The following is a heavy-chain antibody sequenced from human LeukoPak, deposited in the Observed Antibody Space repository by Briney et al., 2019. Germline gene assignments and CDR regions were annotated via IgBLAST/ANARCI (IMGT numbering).Heavy chain of an antibody. J-gene: IGHJ4*02. CDR3: ARGGGYSYGTVDY. Sequence: GGSLRLSCEASGFAFRNYWMHWVRQAPGKGLVWVSRIGSDGSITAYADSVKGRFTISRDNAKNTLYLQMNSLRAEDTAVYYCARGGGYSYGTVDYWGQGTLVTVSS. V-gene: IGHV3-74*03. CDR2: IGSDGSIT. CDR1: GFAFRNYW. D-gene: IGHD5-18*01.